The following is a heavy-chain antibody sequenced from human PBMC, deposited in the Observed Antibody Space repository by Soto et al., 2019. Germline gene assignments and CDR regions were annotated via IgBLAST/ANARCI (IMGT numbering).Heavy chain of an antibody. Sequence: EVQLVESGGGLVQPGGSLRLSCAASGFTFSSYSMNWVRQAPGKGLEWVSYISSSSSTIYYADSVKGQFTISRDNAKNLLYMPKNCLRGEDTAVYYCAREEGLLNWFDPWGQGTLVTVSS. CDR2: ISSSSSTI. J-gene: IGHJ5*02. V-gene: IGHV3-48*01. D-gene: IGHD1-26*01. CDR3: AREEGLLNWFDP. CDR1: GFTFSSYS.